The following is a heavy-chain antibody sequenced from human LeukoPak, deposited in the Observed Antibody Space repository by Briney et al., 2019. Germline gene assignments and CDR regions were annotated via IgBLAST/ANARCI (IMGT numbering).Heavy chain of an antibody. V-gene: IGHV4-34*01. Sequence: SETLSLTCAVYGGSFSGYYWSWIRQPPGKGLEWIGEINHSGSTNYNPSLKSRVTISVDTSKNQFSLKLSSVTAADTAVYYCARDSSAYSRENWFDPWGQGTLVTVSS. CDR3: ARDSSAYSRENWFDP. CDR2: INHSGST. J-gene: IGHJ5*02. CDR1: GGSFSGYY. D-gene: IGHD6-13*01.